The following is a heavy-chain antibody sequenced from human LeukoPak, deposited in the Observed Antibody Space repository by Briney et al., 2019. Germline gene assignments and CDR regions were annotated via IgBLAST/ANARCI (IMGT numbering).Heavy chain of an antibody. CDR1: GFTFSSYG. J-gene: IGHJ4*02. Sequence: GGSLRLSCAASGFTFSSYGMHWVRQAPGKGLEWVAFISYDGSNKYYADSVKGRFTISRDNSKNTLYLQMNSLRAEDTAVYFCARGRGVAVAGPEFDYWGQGTLVSVSS. CDR3: ARGRGVAVAGPEFDY. CDR2: ISYDGSNK. D-gene: IGHD6-19*01. V-gene: IGHV3-30*03.